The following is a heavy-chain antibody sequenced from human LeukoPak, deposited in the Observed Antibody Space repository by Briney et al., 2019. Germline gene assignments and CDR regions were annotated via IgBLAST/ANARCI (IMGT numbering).Heavy chain of an antibody. CDR2: IYPGDSDV. V-gene: IGHV5-51*01. CDR1: GYSFTNYW. CDR3: ARQEGLLWFGESNWFDP. J-gene: IGHJ5*02. Sequence: GESLKISCKSSGYSFTNYWIAWVRQMPGKGLEWMGIIYPGDSDVRYSPSFQGQVTISADKSISTAYLQWSSLKASDTAMYYCARQEGLLWFGESNWFDPWGQGTLVTVSS. D-gene: IGHD3-10*01.